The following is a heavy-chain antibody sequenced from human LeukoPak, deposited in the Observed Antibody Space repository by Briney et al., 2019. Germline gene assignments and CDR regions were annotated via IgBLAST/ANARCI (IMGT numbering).Heavy chain of an antibody. CDR2: INHSGST. CDR3: ARGRGTMVRGRYFDY. D-gene: IGHD3-10*01. CDR1: GGSFSGYY. Sequence: SETLSLTCAVYGGSFSGYYWSWIRQPRGKGLEWIGEINHSGSTNYNPSLKSRVTISVDTSKNQFSLKLSSVTAADTAVYYCARGRGTMVRGRYFDYWGQGTLVTVSS. V-gene: IGHV4-34*01. J-gene: IGHJ4*02.